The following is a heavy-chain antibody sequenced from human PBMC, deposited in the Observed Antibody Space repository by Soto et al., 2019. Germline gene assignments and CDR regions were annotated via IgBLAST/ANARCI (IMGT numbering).Heavy chain of an antibody. CDR1: CGSFSGYQ. CDR2: INHSGTT. CDR3: ARGWRFDP. V-gene: IGHV4-34*01. D-gene: IGHD1-1*01. Sequence: SETLSLTCGVYCGSFSGYQLNWIRQSPGQGLEWIGEINHSGTTKYNPSLESRINLSVDTSKKQFSLKMFSVTAADTAIYYCARGWRFDPWGQGTQVTVSS. J-gene: IGHJ5*02.